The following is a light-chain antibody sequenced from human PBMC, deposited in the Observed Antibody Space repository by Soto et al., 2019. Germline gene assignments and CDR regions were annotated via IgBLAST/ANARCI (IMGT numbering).Light chain of an antibody. J-gene: IGKJ1*01. CDR2: KAF. Sequence: DVHITHCPSAAALSXXCXXWFTCRASRSISSWLAWYQQKPGKAPKVLIYKAFSLESGVPSRFSGSGSGTEFTLTISSLQPDDSATYYCQQYNSSFGQGTKVDIK. CDR1: RSISSW. CDR3: QQYNSS. V-gene: IGKV1-5*03.